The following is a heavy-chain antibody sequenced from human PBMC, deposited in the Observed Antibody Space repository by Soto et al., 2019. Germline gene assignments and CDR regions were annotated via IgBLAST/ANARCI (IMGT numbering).Heavy chain of an antibody. CDR2: ISAYNGNT. D-gene: IGHD2-21*01. CDR1: GYTFTSYG. Sequence: GASVKVSCKASGYTFTSYGISWVRQAPGQGLEWMGWISAYNGNTSYAQKLQGRVTMTTDTSTSTAYMELRSLRSDDTAVYYCARDVLPVRRAPIFWFDPWGQGTLVTVSS. CDR3: ARDVLPVRRAPIFWFDP. V-gene: IGHV1-18*01. J-gene: IGHJ5*02.